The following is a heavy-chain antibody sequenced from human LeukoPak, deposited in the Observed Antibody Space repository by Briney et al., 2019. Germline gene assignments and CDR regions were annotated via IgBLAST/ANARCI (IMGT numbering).Heavy chain of an antibody. CDR3: ARQQQLDY. Sequence: GGSLRLSCAASGFSFRSYSMSWVRQAPGKGLEWVSYISTSSSTIYYADSVKGRFTISRDNAKNSLYPQMNSLRDEDTAVYYCARQQQLDYWGQGTLVTVSS. CDR2: ISTSSSTI. J-gene: IGHJ4*02. CDR1: GFSFRSYS. D-gene: IGHD6-13*01. V-gene: IGHV3-48*02.